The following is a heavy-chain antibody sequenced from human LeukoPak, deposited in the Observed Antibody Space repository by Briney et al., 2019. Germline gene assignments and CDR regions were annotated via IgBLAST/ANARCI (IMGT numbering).Heavy chain of an antibody. V-gene: IGHV3-73*01. CDR1: GFTFSGSA. CDR2: IRSKANSYAT. J-gene: IGHJ6*04. Sequence: GSLSLSCAASGFTFSGSAMHWVRPASGKGLEWVGRIRSKANSYATAYAASVKGRFTISRDDSKNTAYLQMNSLKTEDTAVYYCTRLGIAAAGVWGKGTTVTVSS. D-gene: IGHD6-13*01. CDR3: TRLGIAAAGV.